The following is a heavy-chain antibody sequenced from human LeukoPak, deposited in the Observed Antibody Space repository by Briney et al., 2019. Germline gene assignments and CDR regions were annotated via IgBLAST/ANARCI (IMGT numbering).Heavy chain of an antibody. D-gene: IGHD3-22*01. CDR1: GFTFDDYA. Sequence: PGRSLRLSCAASGFTFDDYAMHWVRQAPGKGLEWVSGISWNSGTVGYAGSVKGRFTISRDNAKKSVLLQMNSVRAEDTALYYCAKDTGLVGARSGFDWGQGTLVTVSS. J-gene: IGHJ4*02. V-gene: IGHV3-9*01. CDR3: AKDTGLVGARSGFD. CDR2: ISWNSGTV.